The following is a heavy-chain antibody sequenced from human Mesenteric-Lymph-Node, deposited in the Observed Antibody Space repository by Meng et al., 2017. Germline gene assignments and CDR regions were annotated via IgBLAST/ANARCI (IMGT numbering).Heavy chain of an antibody. CDR3: ARDDGYRTVDY. D-gene: IGHD5-24*01. CDR2: IKTDGSEE. V-gene: IGHV3-7*01. CDR1: GFTFKNFW. J-gene: IGHJ4*02. Sequence: GESLKISCAASGFTFKNFWMSWVRQAAGRGLEWVANIKTDGSEEYYVDSVEGRFTVSRDNAKNSLFLQIKSLRAEDTAVCYCARDDGYRTVDYWGQGTLVTVSS.